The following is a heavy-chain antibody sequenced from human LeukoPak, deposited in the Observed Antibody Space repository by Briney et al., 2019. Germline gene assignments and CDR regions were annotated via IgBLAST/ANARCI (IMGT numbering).Heavy chain of an antibody. V-gene: IGHV3-9*03. J-gene: IGHJ4*02. CDR1: GFTFDDYA. CDR3: AKGGCSSTSCYCGDY. CDR2: ISWNSGSI. Sequence: QPGRSLRLSCAASGFTFDDYAMHWVRQAPGKGLEWVSGISWNSGSIGYADSVKGRFTISRDNAKNSLYLQMNSLRAEDMALYYCAKGGCSSTSCYCGDYWGQEALVTVSS. D-gene: IGHD2-2*01.